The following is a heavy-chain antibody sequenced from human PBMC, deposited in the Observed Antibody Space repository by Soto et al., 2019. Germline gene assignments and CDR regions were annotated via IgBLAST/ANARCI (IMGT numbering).Heavy chain of an antibody. CDR3: ARIRTGSGTYYAPDY. Sequence: SGPTLVNPTQTLTLTCTFSGFSLSTTGMCVSWIRQPPGKALEWLALIDWDDDKYYSTSLKTRLTISKDTSKNQVVLTMTNMDPVDTATYYCARIRTGSGTYYAPDYWGQGTLVTVS. D-gene: IGHD3-10*01. CDR2: IDWDDDK. V-gene: IGHV2-70*01. J-gene: IGHJ4*02. CDR1: GFSLSTTGMC.